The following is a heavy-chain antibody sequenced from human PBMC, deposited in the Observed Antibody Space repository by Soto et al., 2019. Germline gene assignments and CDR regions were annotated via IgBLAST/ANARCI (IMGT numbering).Heavy chain of an antibody. CDR1: RFTFSSYN. CDR2: ISSDSSNI. D-gene: IGHD6-13*01. J-gene: IGHJ4*02. CDR3: ARAAATGNSAFAY. Sequence: GGSLRLSCAASRFTFSSYNMNWVRQAPGKGLEWVSCISSDSSNIHYADSVKGRFTTSRDNARNTLYLQMTSLSADDTAVYYCARAAATGNSAFAYWGQGTLVTVSS. V-gene: IGHV3-21*01.